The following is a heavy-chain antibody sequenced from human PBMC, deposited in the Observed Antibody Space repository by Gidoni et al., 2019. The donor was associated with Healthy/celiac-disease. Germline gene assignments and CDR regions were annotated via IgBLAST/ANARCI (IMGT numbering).Heavy chain of an antibody. D-gene: IGHD2-2*02. J-gene: IGHJ6*02. CDR1: GGSFSGYY. CDR2: INHSGST. Sequence: QVQLQQWGAGLLKPSETLSLTCAAHGGSFSGYYWSWIRQPPGKGLEWIGEINHSGSTNYNPSLKSRVTISVDTSKNQFSLKLSSVTAADTAVYYCARGGPIYCSSTSCYTGGVGYYYYGMDVWGQGTTVTVSS. V-gene: IGHV4-34*01. CDR3: ARGGPIYCSSTSCYTGGVGYYYYGMDV.